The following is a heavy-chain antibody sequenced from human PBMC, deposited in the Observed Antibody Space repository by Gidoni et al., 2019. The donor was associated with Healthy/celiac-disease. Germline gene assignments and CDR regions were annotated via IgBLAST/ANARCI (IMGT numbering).Heavy chain of an antibody. J-gene: IGHJ4*02. CDR3: AAARGVFDY. CDR1: GGSISSGSYY. D-gene: IGHD2-15*01. V-gene: IGHV4-61*02. Sequence: QVQLQESGPGLVKLSQTLSLTCTVSGGSISSGSYYWSWIRQPAGKGLEWIGRIYTSGSTNYNPSLKSRVTISVDTSKNQFSLKLSSVTAADTAVYYCAAARGVFDYWGQGTLVTVSS. CDR2: IYTSGST.